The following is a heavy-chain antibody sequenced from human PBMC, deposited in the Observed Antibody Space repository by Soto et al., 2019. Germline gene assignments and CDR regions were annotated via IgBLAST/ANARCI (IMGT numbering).Heavy chain of an antibody. CDR1: GFTFTSYA. CDR2: ITGGGDNT. Sequence: EVQLLESGGDLVQPGGALRLSCAASGFTFTSYAMSWIRQAPGKGLEWVSAITGGGDNTYYADSVKGRLTISRDNSKNTLYLQMNSLRAEDAAFFYCTQDGGSRDWLTVNWGQGTLVNVSS. V-gene: IGHV3-23*01. CDR3: TQDGGSRDWLTVN. D-gene: IGHD3-9*01. J-gene: IGHJ4*02.